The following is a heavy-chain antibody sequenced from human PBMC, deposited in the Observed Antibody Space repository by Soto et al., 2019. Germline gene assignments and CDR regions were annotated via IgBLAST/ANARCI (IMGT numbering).Heavy chain of an antibody. CDR3: ARDLYGSGSYYNRPYYYYYYMDV. D-gene: IGHD3-10*01. Sequence: ASVKVSCKASGYTFTSYGISWVRQAPGQGLEWMGWISAYNGNTNYAQKLQGRVTMTTDTSTSTAYMELRSLRSDDTAVYYCARDLYGSGSYYNRPYYYYYYMDVWGKGNTVTVSS. V-gene: IGHV1-18*01. CDR2: ISAYNGNT. J-gene: IGHJ6*03. CDR1: GYTFTSYG.